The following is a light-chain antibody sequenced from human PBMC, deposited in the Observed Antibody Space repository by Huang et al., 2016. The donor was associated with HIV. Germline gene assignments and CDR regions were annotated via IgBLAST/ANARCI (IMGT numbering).Light chain of an antibody. CDR3: QQYYNWPWT. Sequence: EIVMTQSPATLSVSPGQRATLSCRASQSVSTNLAWYQQKPGQAPRFLLYGASTRATVIPAKFSGSGSGTEFTLTITSLQSEDFAIYYCQQYYNWPWTFGQGTKVEIK. CDR1: QSVSTN. CDR2: GAS. V-gene: IGKV3-15*01. J-gene: IGKJ1*01.